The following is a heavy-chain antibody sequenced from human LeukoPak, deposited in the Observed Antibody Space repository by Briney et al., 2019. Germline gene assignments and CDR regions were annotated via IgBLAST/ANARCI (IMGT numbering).Heavy chain of an antibody. J-gene: IGHJ4*02. D-gene: IGHD3-22*01. CDR1: GYTFTSYY. CDR2: INPSGGST. V-gene: IGHV1-46*01. Sequence: ASVKVSCKASGYTFTSYYMHWVRQAPGRGLEWMGIINPSGGSTSYAQKFQGRVTMTRDTSISTAYMELSRLRSDDTAVYYCARVGGRTTWGPTMSDSSGYYYNYWGQGTLVTVSS. CDR3: ARVGGRTTWGPTMSDSSGYYYNY.